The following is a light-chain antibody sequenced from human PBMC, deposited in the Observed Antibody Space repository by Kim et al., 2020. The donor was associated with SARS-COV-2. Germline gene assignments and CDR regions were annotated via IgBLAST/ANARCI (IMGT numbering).Light chain of an antibody. J-gene: IGLJ1*01. CDR2: DVS. V-gene: IGLV2-14*03. CDR1: SSDIGAYNS. CDR3: SSYTPTSTLV. Sequence: LTQPASVSGSPGQSITISCTGTSSDIGAYNSVSWYQQHPGKAPKLLIYDVSDRSSGVSTRFSGSKSGNTASLTISGLQAEDEADYYCSSYTPTSTLVFGPGTKVTVL.